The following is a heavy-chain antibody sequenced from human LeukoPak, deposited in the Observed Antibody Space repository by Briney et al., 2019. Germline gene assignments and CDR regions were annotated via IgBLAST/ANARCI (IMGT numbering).Heavy chain of an antibody. V-gene: IGHV3-11*04. CDR1: GFTFSDYY. D-gene: IGHD6-19*01. Sequence: GGSLRLSCAASGFTFSDYYMSWIRQAPGKGLEWVSYISSSGSTIYYADSVKGRFTISRDNAENSLYLQMNSLRAEDTAVYYCARDGWQWLRPKPFDYWGQGTLVTVSS. CDR2: ISSSGSTI. CDR3: ARDGWQWLRPKPFDY. J-gene: IGHJ4*02.